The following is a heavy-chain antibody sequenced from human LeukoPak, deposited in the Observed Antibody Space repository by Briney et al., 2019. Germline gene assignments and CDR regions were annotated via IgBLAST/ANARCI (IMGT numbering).Heavy chain of an antibody. CDR2: INPNSGGT. J-gene: IGHJ4*02. CDR1: GYTFTGYY. Sequence: ASVKVSCEASGYTFTGYYMHWVRQAPGQGLEWMGWINPNSGGTNYAQKFQGRVTMTRDTSISTAYMELSRLRSDDTAVYYCARGGRDYDFWSGPPDYWGQGTLVTVSS. D-gene: IGHD3-3*01. CDR3: ARGGRDYDFWSGPPDY. V-gene: IGHV1-2*02.